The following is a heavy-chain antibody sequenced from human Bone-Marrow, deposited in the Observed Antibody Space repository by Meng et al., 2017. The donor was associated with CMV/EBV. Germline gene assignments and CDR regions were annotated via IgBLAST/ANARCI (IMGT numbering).Heavy chain of an antibody. CDR2: IGTAGDT. Sequence: GESLKIYCAASGFTFSSYDMHWVRQATGKGLEWVSAIGTAGDTYYPGSVKGRFTISRENAKNSLYLQMNSLRAGDTAVYYCARGPRSGWPYYYYYGMDVWGQGTTVTVSS. D-gene: IGHD6-19*01. V-gene: IGHV3-13*01. CDR3: ARGPRSGWPYYYYYGMDV. J-gene: IGHJ6*02. CDR1: GFTFSSYD.